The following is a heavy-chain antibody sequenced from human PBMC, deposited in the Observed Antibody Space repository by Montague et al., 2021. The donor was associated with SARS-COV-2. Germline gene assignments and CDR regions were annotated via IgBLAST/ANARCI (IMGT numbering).Heavy chain of an antibody. CDR2: IDWDDDK. Sequence: VKTTQTLTLTCTFSGVPLSTGDMCVSWIRQPPGKALEWLALIDWDDDKYYNTSLKTRLTISKDTSKNQVVLTMTNMDPVDTATYYCARIFYCSWPTFDYWGQGTLLTVSS. CDR3: ARIFYCSWPTFDY. D-gene: IGHD6-13*01. J-gene: IGHJ4*02. CDR1: GVPLSTGDMC. V-gene: IGHV2-70*01.